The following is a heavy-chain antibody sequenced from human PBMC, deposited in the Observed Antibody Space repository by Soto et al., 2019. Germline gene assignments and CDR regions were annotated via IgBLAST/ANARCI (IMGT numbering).Heavy chain of an antibody. CDR1: GFALRNYS. J-gene: IGHJ6*02. CDR2: ITYTSSPI. CDR3: AREFRHPLYGMDV. Sequence: EVQVVESGGGLVQPGGSLRLSCAASGFALRNYSMHWVRQAPGKGLEWVSYITYTSSPIYYADSVKGRFTISRDNGKDSLYLQMNSLRAEDTAVYYCAREFRHPLYGMDVWGQGTTVTVSS. V-gene: IGHV3-48*01.